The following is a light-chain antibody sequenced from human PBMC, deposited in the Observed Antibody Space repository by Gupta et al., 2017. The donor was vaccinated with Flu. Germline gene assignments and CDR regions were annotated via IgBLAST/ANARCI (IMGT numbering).Light chain of an antibody. CDR3: AAWDDSLNGWV. J-gene: IGLJ3*02. V-gene: IGLV1-44*01. Sequence: QSVLTQPPSTSGTPGQRVVISCSGGKANIGSNLVNWYQHLPGTAPKLLIYSNNQRPSGVPDRFSGSKSGTSASLAISGLQSEDEADYYCAAWDDSLNGWVFGGGTKLTVL. CDR1: KANIGSNL. CDR2: SNN.